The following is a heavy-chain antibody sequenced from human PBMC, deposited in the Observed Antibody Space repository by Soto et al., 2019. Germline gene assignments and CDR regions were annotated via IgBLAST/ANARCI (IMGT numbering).Heavy chain of an antibody. Sequence: SETLSLTCTVSGGSISSSSYYWGWIRQPPGKGLEWIGSIYYSGSTYYNPSLKSRVTISVDTSKNQFSLKLSSVTAADTAVYYCARQEAAHSGPYYYYYYGMDVWGQGTTVTVSS. J-gene: IGHJ6*02. V-gene: IGHV4-39*01. CDR2: IYYSGST. CDR1: GGSISSSSYY. CDR3: ARQEAAHSGPYYYYYYGMDV. D-gene: IGHD6-6*01.